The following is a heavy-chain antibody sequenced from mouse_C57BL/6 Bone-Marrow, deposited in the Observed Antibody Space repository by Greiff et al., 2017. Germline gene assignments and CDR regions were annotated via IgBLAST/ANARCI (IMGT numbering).Heavy chain of an antibody. D-gene: IGHD2-4*01. V-gene: IGHV5-6*01. J-gene: IGHJ4*01. Sequence: EVKLVESGGDLLKPGGSLKLSCAASGFTFSSYGMSWVRQTPDKRLEWVATISSGGSYTYYPDSVKGRFTISRDNAKNTLYLQMSRLKSEDTAMYYCARPYDYDDGYYYAMDYWGQGTSVTVSS. CDR2: ISSGGSYT. CDR1: GFTFSSYG. CDR3: ARPYDYDDGYYYAMDY.